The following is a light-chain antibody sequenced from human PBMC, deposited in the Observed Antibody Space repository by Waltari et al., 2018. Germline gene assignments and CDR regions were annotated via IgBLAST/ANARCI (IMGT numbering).Light chain of an antibody. CDR3: QQYGSSPWT. CDR2: GAS. V-gene: IGKV3-20*01. J-gene: IGKJ1*01. Sequence: EIVLTQSPGTLSLSPGERATLSCRASQSVMYNYLAWYQPIPGQAPRLLIYGASSRATGIPDRFSGSASGTDFTLTISRLEPEDFAVYYCQQYGSSPWTFGQGTKVEIK. CDR1: QSVMYNY.